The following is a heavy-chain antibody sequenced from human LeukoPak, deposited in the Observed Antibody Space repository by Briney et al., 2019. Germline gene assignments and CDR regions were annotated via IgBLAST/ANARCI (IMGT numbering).Heavy chain of an antibody. D-gene: IGHD2-21*02. Sequence: ASVKVSCKASGYTFTSYAIHWVRQAPGQRLEWMGWINAGNGNTKYSQKFQDRVTITRDTSASTAYMELSSLRSEDTAVYYCARDIVVVTAMFYLDYWGQGTLVTVSS. V-gene: IGHV1-3*01. CDR2: INAGNGNT. CDR3: ARDIVVVTAMFYLDY. J-gene: IGHJ4*02. CDR1: GYTFTSYA.